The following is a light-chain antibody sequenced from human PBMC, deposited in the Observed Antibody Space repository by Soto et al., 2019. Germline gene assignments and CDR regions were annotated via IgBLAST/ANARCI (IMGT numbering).Light chain of an antibody. Sequence: IVLTQSPATLSLSPGERATLSCRASQSVSSNLAWYQQRPGQAPSPLTHGASSRATGIPDRFSGSGSGTDFTLTISRLEPEDFAVYYCQQYGSSSITFGQGTRLEIK. CDR1: QSVSSN. CDR3: QQYGSSSIT. J-gene: IGKJ5*01. V-gene: IGKV3-20*01. CDR2: GAS.